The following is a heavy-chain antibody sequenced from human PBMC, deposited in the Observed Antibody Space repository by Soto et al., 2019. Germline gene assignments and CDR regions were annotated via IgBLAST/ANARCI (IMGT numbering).Heavy chain of an antibody. CDR3: AREGPAPYYYYGMDV. V-gene: IGHV1-18*01. CDR1: GYSFTTYG. Sequence: QVQLVQSGGEVKKPGASVKVSCKTSGYSFTTYGISWVRQAPGQGLEWMGWISAYNGNTNYAQKLQDRVTMTTDTSKSKAYMERRSLRSDDTAVYYCAREGPAPYYYYGMDVWGQGSTVTVSS. CDR2: ISAYNGNT. J-gene: IGHJ6*02.